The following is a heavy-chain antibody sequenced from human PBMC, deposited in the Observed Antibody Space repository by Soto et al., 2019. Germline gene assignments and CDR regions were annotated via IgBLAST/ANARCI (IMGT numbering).Heavy chain of an antibody. V-gene: IGHV3-21*01. CDR1: GFTFTTYS. Sequence: LRFSCAASGFTFTTYSMNWVRQAPGKGLEWVASISSTSAYISEADSVKGRFTISRDNAENLLYLQMHSLRAEDTAVYHCARDYYGDRYYDYWGQGTLVTVSS. D-gene: IGHD4-17*01. CDR3: ARDYYGDRYYDY. CDR2: ISSTSAYI. J-gene: IGHJ4*02.